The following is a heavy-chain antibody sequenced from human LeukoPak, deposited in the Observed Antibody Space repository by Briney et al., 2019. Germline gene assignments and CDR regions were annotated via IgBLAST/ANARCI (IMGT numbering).Heavy chain of an antibody. CDR2: IYPGDSDT. J-gene: IGHJ4*02. D-gene: IGHD2-2*01. CDR1: GYSFTSYW. Sequence: GESLKISCKGSGYSFTSYWIGWVRQMPGKGLEWMGIIYPGDSDTRYSPSFQGQVTISADKSISTAYLQWSSLKASDTAMYYCARYSPYCSSTSCYAGTYYFDYWGQGTLVTVSS. V-gene: IGHV5-51*01. CDR3: ARYSPYCSSTSCYAGTYYFDY.